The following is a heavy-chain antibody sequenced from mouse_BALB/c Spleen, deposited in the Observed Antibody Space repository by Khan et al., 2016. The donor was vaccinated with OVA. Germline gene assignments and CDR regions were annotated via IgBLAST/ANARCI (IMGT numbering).Heavy chain of an antibody. V-gene: IGHV2-6-7*01. CDR2: IWGDGST. CDR1: GFSLTGYG. D-gene: IGHD1-2*01. J-gene: IGHJ3*01. Sequence: VQLEESGPGLVAPSQSLSITCTVSGFSLTGYGVNWVRQPPGKGLEWLGMIWGDGSTDYNSALKSRLSISKDHSKSQVFLKMNSLQTDDTARYFCTRELRLGGFAYWGLGTLVTVSA. CDR3: TRELRLGGFAY.